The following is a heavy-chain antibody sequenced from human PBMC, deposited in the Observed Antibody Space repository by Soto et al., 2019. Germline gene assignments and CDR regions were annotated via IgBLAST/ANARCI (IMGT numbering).Heavy chain of an antibody. D-gene: IGHD3-16*01. V-gene: IGHV3-30-3*01. CDR2: ISSAGTFP. CDR1: GLPFSSHA. CDR3: VRVYVRQYDY. J-gene: IGHJ4*02. Sequence: QVQLVESGGGVVQPGTSLRLSCLVSGLPFSSHAMDWVRQAPGKGLEWLSIISSAGTFPYNAESVRGRFTISRDNSKNTLYLQMNNLRVEDTAVYYCVRVYVRQYDYWGEGTVVTVSS.